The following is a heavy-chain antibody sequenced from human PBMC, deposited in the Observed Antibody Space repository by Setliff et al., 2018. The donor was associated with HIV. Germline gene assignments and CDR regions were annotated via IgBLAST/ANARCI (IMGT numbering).Heavy chain of an antibody. D-gene: IGHD3-9*01. Sequence: PSETLSLTCAVYGGSLNDYSWNWIRQSPGKGLEWIGEVNLPKTLNYNPSLESRITISVDTSKKQFSLDLSSATAADTAVYFCARAIVKTGYHTKSRVFDYWGQGTLVTVSS. CDR3: ARAIVKTGYHTKSRVFDY. J-gene: IGHJ4*02. V-gene: IGHV4-34*01. CDR1: GGSLNDYS. CDR2: VNLPKTL.